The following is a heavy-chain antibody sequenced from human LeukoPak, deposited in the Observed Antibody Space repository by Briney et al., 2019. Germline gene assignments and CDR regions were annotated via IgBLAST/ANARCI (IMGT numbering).Heavy chain of an antibody. J-gene: IGHJ5*02. Sequence: PSETLSLTCAVYGGSFSGYYWSWIRQPPGKGLEWIGEINHSGSTNYNPSLKSRVTISVDTSKNQFSLKLSSVTAADTAVYYCARDNWNLGRYWFDPWGQGTLVTVSS. D-gene: IGHD1-7*01. CDR3: ARDNWNLGRYWFDP. V-gene: IGHV4-34*09. CDR2: INHSGST. CDR1: GGSFSGYY.